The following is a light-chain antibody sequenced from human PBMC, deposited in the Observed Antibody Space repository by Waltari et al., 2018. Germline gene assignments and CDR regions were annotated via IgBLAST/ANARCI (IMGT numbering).Light chain of an antibody. V-gene: IGKV3-11*01. CDR3: QQRRDWPLT. Sequence: EIVLTQSPATLSLSPGERASLSCRASQSVSRDLAWYRQKPCQAPRLLIFDASIRATGTPARVSGSGSGTDFTLTISSLDSEDFAIYYCQQRRDWPLTFGGGTKVEIK. J-gene: IGKJ4*01. CDR1: QSVSRD. CDR2: DAS.